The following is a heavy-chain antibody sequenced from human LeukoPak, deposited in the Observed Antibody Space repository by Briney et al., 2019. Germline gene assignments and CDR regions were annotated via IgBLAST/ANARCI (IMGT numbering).Heavy chain of an antibody. J-gene: IGHJ4*02. D-gene: IGHD1-1*01. CDR2: ISGYNGNT. CDR1: GYTFTSYG. Sequence: GASVKVSCKASGYTFTSYGISWVRQAPGQGLEWMGLISGYNGNTNYAQKFQGRVTMTTDTSTSTAYMELRSLRSDDTAVYYCARELPSPNDHHYFDCWGQGTLVTVSS. V-gene: IGHV1-18*01. CDR3: ARELPSPNDHHYFDC.